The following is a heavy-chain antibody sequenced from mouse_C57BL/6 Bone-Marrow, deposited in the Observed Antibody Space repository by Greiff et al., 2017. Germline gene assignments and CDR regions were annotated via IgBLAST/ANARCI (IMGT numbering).Heavy chain of an antibody. Sequence: QVQLKQPGAELVKPGASVKLSCKASGYTFTSYWMHWVKQRPGQGLEWIGMIHPNSGSTNYNEKFKSKATLTVDQSSSTGYMQLCSLTSEDSTVYYCAAERWLPLSAMDYWGQGTSVTVSS. CDR3: AAERWLPLSAMDY. CDR1: GYTFTSYW. D-gene: IGHD2-3*01. CDR2: IHPNSGST. J-gene: IGHJ4*01. V-gene: IGHV1-64*01.